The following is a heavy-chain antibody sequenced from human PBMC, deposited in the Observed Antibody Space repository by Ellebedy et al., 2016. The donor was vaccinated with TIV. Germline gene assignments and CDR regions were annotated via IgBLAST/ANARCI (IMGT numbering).Heavy chain of an antibody. CDR1: GGSISSYY. CDR3: ARGAGSWGAY. J-gene: IGHJ4*02. Sequence: MPSETLSLTCTVSGGSISSYYWSRIRQPPGKGLEWIGYISYSGSINYNPSLKSRVTISVDTSKNQFSLKLNSVTAADTAVYYCARGAGSWGAYWGQGTPVTVSS. CDR2: ISYSGSI. D-gene: IGHD6-19*01. V-gene: IGHV4-59*01.